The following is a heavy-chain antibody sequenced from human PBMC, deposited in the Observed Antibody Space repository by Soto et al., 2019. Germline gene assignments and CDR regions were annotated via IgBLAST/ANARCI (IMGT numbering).Heavy chain of an antibody. CDR3: ASNTRYDPPDY. Sequence: EVQLLESGGGLVQPGGSLRLSGAASGFTFGTYAMSWVRQAPGKGLAWVSGISVSGGSTYYADSVKGRFTISRDNSKNTLYLQMNSLRAEDTAVYYCASNTRYDPPDYWGQGTLVTVSS. CDR2: ISVSGGST. D-gene: IGHD3-16*01. J-gene: IGHJ4*02. CDR1: GFTFGTYA. V-gene: IGHV3-23*01.